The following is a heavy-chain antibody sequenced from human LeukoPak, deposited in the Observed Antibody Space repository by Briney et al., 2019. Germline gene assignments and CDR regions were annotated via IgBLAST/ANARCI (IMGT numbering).Heavy chain of an antibody. Sequence: SETLSLTCTVSGGSITNNAYYWAWIRQPPGKGLEWIGSIYYSGSTHYNPSLKSRLTISVDTSKNQFSLKLSSVTAADTAVYYCARNETTGLRRTPYYHSYVDVWGKGTTVTVSS. CDR1: GGSITNNAYY. J-gene: IGHJ6*03. CDR3: ARNETTGLRRTPYYHSYVDV. CDR2: IYYSGST. D-gene: IGHD4-11*01. V-gene: IGHV4-39*01.